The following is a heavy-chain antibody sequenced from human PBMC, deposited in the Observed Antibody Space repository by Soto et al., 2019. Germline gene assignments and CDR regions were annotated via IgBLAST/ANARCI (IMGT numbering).Heavy chain of an antibody. V-gene: IGHV4-31*03. J-gene: IGHJ6*02. CDR3: ARVFGSYYYGMDV. Sequence: SETLSLTCTVSGGSISSGGYYWSWIRQHPGKGLEWIGYIYYSGSTYYNPSLKSRVTISVDTSKNQFSLKLSSVTAADTAVYYCARVFGSYYYGMDVWGQGTTVTVSS. CDR2: IYYSGST. D-gene: IGHD3-3*01. CDR1: GGSISSGGYY.